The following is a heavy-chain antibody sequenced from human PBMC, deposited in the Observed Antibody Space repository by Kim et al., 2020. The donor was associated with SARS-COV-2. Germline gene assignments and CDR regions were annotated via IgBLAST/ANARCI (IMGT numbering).Heavy chain of an antibody. J-gene: IGHJ3*02. V-gene: IGHV3-64D*09. Sequence: GGSLRLSCSASGFTFSSYAMHWVRQAPGKGLEYVSAISSNGGSTYYADSVKGRFTISRDNSKNTLYLQMSSLRAEDTAVYYCVKALLRFLEWSGAFDIWGQGTMVTVSS. CDR2: ISSNGGST. CDR1: GFTFSSYA. CDR3: VKALLRFLEWSGAFDI. D-gene: IGHD3-3*01.